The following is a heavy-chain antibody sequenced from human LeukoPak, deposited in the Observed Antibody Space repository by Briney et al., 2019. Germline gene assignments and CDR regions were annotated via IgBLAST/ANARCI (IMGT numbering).Heavy chain of an antibody. V-gene: IGHV3-23*01. CDR2: ISGSGGST. Sequence: GGSLRLSCAASGFTFSSYAMSWVRQAPGKGLEWVSAISGSGGSTYYADSVKGRFTISRDNSKNTLYLQMNSLRAEDTAVYYCARYIRDYVTIDAFDIWGQGTMVTVSS. J-gene: IGHJ3*02. D-gene: IGHD4-17*01. CDR3: ARYIRDYVTIDAFDI. CDR1: GFTFSSYA.